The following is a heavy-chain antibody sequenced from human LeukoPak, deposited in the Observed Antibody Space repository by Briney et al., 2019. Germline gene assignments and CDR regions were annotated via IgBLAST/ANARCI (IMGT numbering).Heavy chain of an antibody. CDR3: ARGPSGYHNT. CDR1: GFTFSSYS. V-gene: IGHV3-21*01. CDR2: ISSSISYI. J-gene: IGHJ4*02. D-gene: IGHD5-12*01. Sequence: GGSLRLSCAASGFTFSSYSMNWVRQAPGKGLEWVSSISSSISYIYYADSVKGRFTISRDNAKNSLYLQMNSLRAEDTAVYYCARGPSGYHNTGGQGTLVTVSS.